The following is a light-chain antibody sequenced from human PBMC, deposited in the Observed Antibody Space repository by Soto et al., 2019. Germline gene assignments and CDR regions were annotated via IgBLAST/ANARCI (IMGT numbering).Light chain of an antibody. Sequence: SCELTQPPSVSVAPGQTARITCGGNNIGSKSVHWYQQKPGQAPVLVVYADDDRPSGIPERISGSNSGNTATLTISRVEAGDEADYYCQLWDSTRDHHVFGSGTQLTVL. CDR1: NIGSKS. V-gene: IGLV3-21*02. J-gene: IGLJ1*01. CDR3: QLWDSTRDHHV. CDR2: ADD.